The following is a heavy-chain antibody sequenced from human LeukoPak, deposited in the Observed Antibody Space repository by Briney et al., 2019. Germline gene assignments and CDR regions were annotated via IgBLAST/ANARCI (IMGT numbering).Heavy chain of an antibody. Sequence: SETLSLTCTVSGGSISSYYWSWIRQPPGKGLEWIGYIYTSGSTNYNPSLKSRVTISVDTSKNQFSLKLSSVTAADAAVYYCAGSLAARLVYWGQGTLVTVSS. CDR3: AGSLAARLVY. J-gene: IGHJ4*02. D-gene: IGHD6-6*01. CDR1: GGSISSYY. CDR2: IYTSGST. V-gene: IGHV4-4*09.